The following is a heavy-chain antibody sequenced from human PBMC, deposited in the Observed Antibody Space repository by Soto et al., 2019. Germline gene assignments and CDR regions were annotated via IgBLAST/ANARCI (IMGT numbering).Heavy chain of an antibody. D-gene: IGHD3-10*01. CDR3: ARAPGGYYGMDV. V-gene: IGHV1-3*01. CDR1: GYTFTSYA. J-gene: IGHJ6*02. Sequence: QVQLVQSGAEVKKPGASVKVSCKASGYTFTSYAMHWVRQAPGQRLEWMGWINAGNGNTKYSQKFQGRVTITRDTSASTAYMELRSLRSEDTAVYHGARAPGGYYGMDVWGQGTTVTVSS. CDR2: INAGNGNT.